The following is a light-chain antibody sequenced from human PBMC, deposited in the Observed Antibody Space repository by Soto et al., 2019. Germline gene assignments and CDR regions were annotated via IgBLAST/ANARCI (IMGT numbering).Light chain of an antibody. CDR3: QHYGDFPFT. Sequence: DIQMTQSPSSLSASVGDRVTITCQASQDITNYLSWYQQKPGKAPKLLIYGASNLQTGVPSRFSGGGSETDFTLTIRGLQPEDIATYYCQHYGDFPFTFGPGTKVEI. J-gene: IGKJ3*01. CDR2: GAS. CDR1: QDITNY. V-gene: IGKV1-33*01.